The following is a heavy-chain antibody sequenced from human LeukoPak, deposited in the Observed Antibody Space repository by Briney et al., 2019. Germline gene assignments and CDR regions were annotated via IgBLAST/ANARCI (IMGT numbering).Heavy chain of an antibody. V-gene: IGHV4-34*01. J-gene: IGHJ6*03. CDR3: ARGRRAELQLWLNLYYYYYMDV. D-gene: IGHD5-18*01. CDR1: GGSFSGYY. CDR2: INHSGST. Sequence: SETLSLTCAVYGGSFSGYYWSLIRQPPGKGLEWIGEINHSGSTNYNPSLKSRVTISVDTSKNQFSLKLSSVTAADTAVYYCARGRRAELQLWLNLYYYYYMDVWGKGTTVTVSS.